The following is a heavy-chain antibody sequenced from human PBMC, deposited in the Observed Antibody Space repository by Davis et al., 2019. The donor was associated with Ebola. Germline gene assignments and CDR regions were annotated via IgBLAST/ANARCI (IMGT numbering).Heavy chain of an antibody. Sequence: SETLSLTCTVSGGSISSGGYYWSWIRQHPGKGLEWIGYIYYSGSTYYNPSLKSRVTISVDTSKNQFSLKLSSVTAADTAVYYCARRAGDYDFWSGYPPHFDYWGQGTLVTVSS. CDR2: IYYSGST. CDR3: ARRAGDYDFWSGYPPHFDY. CDR1: GGSISSGGYY. D-gene: IGHD3-3*01. J-gene: IGHJ4*02. V-gene: IGHV4-31*03.